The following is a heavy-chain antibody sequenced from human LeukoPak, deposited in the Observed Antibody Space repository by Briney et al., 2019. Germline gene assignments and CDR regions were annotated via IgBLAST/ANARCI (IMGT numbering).Heavy chain of an antibody. CDR2: ISSSSSTI. Sequence: GGSLRLSCAASGFTFSSYSMNWVRQAPGKGLEWVSYISSSSSTIYYADSVKGRFTISRDNAKNSLYLQMNSLRAEDTAVYYCARDGVLPQLWFFDYWGQGTLVTVSS. D-gene: IGHD5-18*01. CDR1: GFTFSSYS. CDR3: ARDGVLPQLWFFDY. J-gene: IGHJ4*02. V-gene: IGHV3-48*01.